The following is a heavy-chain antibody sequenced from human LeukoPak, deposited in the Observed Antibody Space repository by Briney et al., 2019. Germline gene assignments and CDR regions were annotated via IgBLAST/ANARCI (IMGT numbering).Heavy chain of an antibody. CDR1: GFTFRSYW. J-gene: IGHJ6*03. CDR2: IKQDGSEK. V-gene: IGHV3-7*01. CDR3: ARGYYYMDV. Sequence: PGGSLRLSCAASGFTFRSYWMSWVRQAPGKGLEWVANIKQDGSEKYYVDSVKGRFTISRDNAKNSLYLQMNSLRAEDTAVYYCARGYYYMDVWGKGTTVTVSS.